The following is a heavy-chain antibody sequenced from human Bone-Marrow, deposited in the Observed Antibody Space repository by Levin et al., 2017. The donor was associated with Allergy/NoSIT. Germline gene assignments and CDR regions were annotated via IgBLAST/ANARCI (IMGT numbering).Heavy chain of an antibody. V-gene: IGHV3-23*01. CDR1: GFTFSTYA. CDR3: AKDVLITMAGGFYQYHGMDV. D-gene: IGHD6-19*01. Sequence: PGGSLRLSRAASGFTFSTYAMSWVRQAPGKGLEWVSSISKTGINTHYADSVKGRFIISRDNSKNTLYLQMNSLRAEDTAIYFCAKDVLITMAGGFYQYHGMDVWGQGTTVTVSS. CDR2: ISKTGINT. J-gene: IGHJ6*02.